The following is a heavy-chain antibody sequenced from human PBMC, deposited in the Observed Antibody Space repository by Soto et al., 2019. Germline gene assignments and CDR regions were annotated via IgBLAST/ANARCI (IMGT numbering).Heavy chain of an antibody. V-gene: IGHV1-69*01. J-gene: IGHJ4*02. Sequence: QVQLLQSGAEVKKPGSSVKVSCKTSGGTFYSYAVHWVRQAPGQGLAWMGGIIPSLGTADYPQKFQGSLTITADDSTGTAFLEMRRLQSDDTAVYYCASLDGYTEAYWGQGCLVAVSS. CDR3: ASLDGYTEAY. CDR2: IIPSLGTA. D-gene: IGHD5-12*01. CDR1: GGTFYSYA.